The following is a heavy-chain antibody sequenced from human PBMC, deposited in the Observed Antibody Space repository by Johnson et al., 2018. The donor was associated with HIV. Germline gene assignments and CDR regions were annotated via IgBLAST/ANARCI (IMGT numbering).Heavy chain of an antibody. CDR3: ATLSLIAAPDPFDI. Sequence: VQLVESGGGVVQPGRSLRLSCAASGFTFSSYAIHWVRQAPGKGLEWVAVISYDGSNKYYADSVKGRFTISRDNSKNTLSLQMNSLRAEDTAVYYCATLSLIAAPDPFDIWGQGTMVTVSS. V-gene: IGHV3-30*04. J-gene: IGHJ3*02. CDR2: ISYDGSNK. D-gene: IGHD6-6*01. CDR1: GFTFSSYA.